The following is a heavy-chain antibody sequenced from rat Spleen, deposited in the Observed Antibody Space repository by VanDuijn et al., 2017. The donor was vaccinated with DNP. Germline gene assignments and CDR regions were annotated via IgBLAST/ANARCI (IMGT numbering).Heavy chain of an antibody. D-gene: IGHD1-5*01. V-gene: IGHV2S12*01. Sequence: QVQLKESGPGLVQPSQTLSLTCTVSGFSLTSYAVSWVPQPPGKGLEWIAAISSGGGTYYNSALKSRLSIRRDTSRNQVFLEMDGLQTEDTAMYFCARSDNIGTTGWFAYWGQGTLVTVSS. J-gene: IGHJ3*01. CDR1: GFSLTSYA. CDR3: ARSDNIGTTGWFAY. CDR2: ISSGGGT.